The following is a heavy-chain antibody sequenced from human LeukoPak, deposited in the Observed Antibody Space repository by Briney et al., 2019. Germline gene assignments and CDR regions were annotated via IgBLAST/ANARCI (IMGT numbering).Heavy chain of an antibody. Sequence: PSETLSLTCAVYGGSFSGYYWSWIRQPPGKGLEWIGEINHSGSTNYNPSLKSRVTISVDTSKNQFSLKLSSVTAADTAVYYCARAPIHSSSWYFWFDPWGQGTLVTVSS. CDR1: GGSFSGYY. CDR2: INHSGST. D-gene: IGHD6-13*01. V-gene: IGHV4-34*01. CDR3: ARAPIHSSSWYFWFDP. J-gene: IGHJ5*02.